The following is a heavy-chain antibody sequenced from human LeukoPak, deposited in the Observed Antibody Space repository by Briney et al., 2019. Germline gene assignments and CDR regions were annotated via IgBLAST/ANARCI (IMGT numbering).Heavy chain of an antibody. Sequence: SETLSLTCTVSGGSISSYYWSWIRQPPGKGLEWIGYIYYSGSTNYNPSLKSRVTISVDTSKNKFSLKLSSVTAADTAVYYCARVKRGYSYGPLEYYYFYMDVWGKGTTVTVSS. J-gene: IGHJ6*03. D-gene: IGHD5-18*01. V-gene: IGHV4-59*01. CDR3: ARVKRGYSYGPLEYYYFYMDV. CDR1: GGSISSYY. CDR2: IYYSGST.